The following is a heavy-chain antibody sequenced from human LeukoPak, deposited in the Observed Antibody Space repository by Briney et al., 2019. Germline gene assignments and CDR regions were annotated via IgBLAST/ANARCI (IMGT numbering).Heavy chain of an antibody. CDR2: IIPMFGTGG. Sequence: GASVKVSCKASGGTFSSYAISWVRQAPGQGLEWMGGIIPMFGTGGNYAQKFQDRVTITADESTNTVYMDLSSLRCEDTAVYYCARDAVEMEFPGPQTHWGQGTLVTVSS. J-gene: IGHJ4*02. CDR1: GGTFSSYA. V-gene: IGHV1-69*13. CDR3: ARDAVEMEFPGPQTH. D-gene: IGHD6-19*01.